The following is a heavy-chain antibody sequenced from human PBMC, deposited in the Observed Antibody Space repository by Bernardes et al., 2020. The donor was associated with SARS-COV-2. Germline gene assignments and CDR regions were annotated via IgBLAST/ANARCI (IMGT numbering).Heavy chain of an antibody. J-gene: IGHJ4*02. CDR3: ASMTTVTTSDY. D-gene: IGHD4-17*01. CDR2: ISSSSSYT. CDR1: GFTFSDSY. Sequence: GGSLRLSCAASGFTFSDSYMSWIRQAPGTGLEWVSYISSSSSYTNYADSVKGRFTISRDNAKNSLYLQMNSLRAEDTAVYYCASMTTVTTSDYWGQGTLVTVSS. V-gene: IGHV3-11*03.